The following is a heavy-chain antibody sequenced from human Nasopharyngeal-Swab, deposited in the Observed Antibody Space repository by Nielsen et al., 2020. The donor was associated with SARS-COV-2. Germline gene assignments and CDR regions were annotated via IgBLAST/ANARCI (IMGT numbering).Heavy chain of an antibody. D-gene: IGHD2-8*02. V-gene: IGHV3-23*01. Sequence: GESLKISCAASGFIFGSYAMSWVRQAPGKGPEWVATISSSGNTHYSDSAKGRFSISTDKSKIAFYLQMTSLRAEDTALYYCALWSQNHFDYWGRGTQVTVSS. CDR2: ISSSGNT. CDR3: ALWSQNHFDY. CDR1: GFIFGSYA. J-gene: IGHJ4*02.